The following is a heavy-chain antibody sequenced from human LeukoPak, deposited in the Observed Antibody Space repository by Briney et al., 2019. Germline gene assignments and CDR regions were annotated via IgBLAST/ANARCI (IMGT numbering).Heavy chain of an antibody. CDR3: ARDLAMVRGARYRPYNRFDP. D-gene: IGHD3-10*01. J-gene: IGHJ5*02. Sequence: SVKVSCKASRGTFSSYALIWVRQAPGQGLEWMGGIIPTFGTAAYAQKFQGRVTISADESTSTAYMELSSLTSEDMAVYYCARDLAMVRGARYRPYNRFDPWGQGTLVTVSS. V-gene: IGHV1-69*13. CDR2: IIPTFGTA. CDR1: RGTFSSYA.